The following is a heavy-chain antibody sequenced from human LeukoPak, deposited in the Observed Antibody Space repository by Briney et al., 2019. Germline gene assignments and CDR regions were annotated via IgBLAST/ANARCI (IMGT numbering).Heavy chain of an antibody. CDR2: LDPEDGET. CDR1: GYTFTSYD. D-gene: IGHD3-22*01. V-gene: IGHV1-24*01. CDR3: ATRVVEVITTGPQTEADY. Sequence: GASVKVSCKASGYTFTSYDINWVRQATGQGLEWMGGLDPEDGETIYAQKFQGRVTMTEDTSTDTAYMELSSLRSEDTAVYYCATRVVEVITTGPQTEADYWGQGTLVTVSS. J-gene: IGHJ4*02.